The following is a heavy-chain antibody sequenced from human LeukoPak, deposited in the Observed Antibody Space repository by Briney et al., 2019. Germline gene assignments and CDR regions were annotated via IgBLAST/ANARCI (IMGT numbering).Heavy chain of an antibody. CDR2: IYYSGST. CDR3: ARTTSYYYYGMDV. D-gene: IGHD4-17*01. V-gene: IGHV4-59*08. J-gene: IGHJ6*02. Sequence: SETLSLTCTVSGGSMSPYHWGWIRQPPGKGLEWTGYIYYSGSTNYNPSLNSRVTISVDTSKNQFSLKLSSVTAADTAVYYCARTTSYYYYGMDVWGQGTTVTVSS. CDR1: GGSMSPYH.